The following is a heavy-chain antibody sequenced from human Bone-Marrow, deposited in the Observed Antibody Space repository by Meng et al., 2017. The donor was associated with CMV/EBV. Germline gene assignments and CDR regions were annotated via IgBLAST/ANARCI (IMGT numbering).Heavy chain of an antibody. CDR3: ARLELRFLERAVHGTTSYYYYGMDV. CDR2: ILPIFALA. CDR1: GGTFSNYA. Sequence: SVKVSCKASGGTFSNYAISWVRQAPGQGLEWMGGILPIFALAKYAQNFQGRVTITADRSTSTAYMELSSLRSEDTAVYYCARLELRFLERAVHGTTSYYYYGMDVWGQGTTVTVSS. D-gene: IGHD3-3*01. V-gene: IGHV1-69*10. J-gene: IGHJ6*02.